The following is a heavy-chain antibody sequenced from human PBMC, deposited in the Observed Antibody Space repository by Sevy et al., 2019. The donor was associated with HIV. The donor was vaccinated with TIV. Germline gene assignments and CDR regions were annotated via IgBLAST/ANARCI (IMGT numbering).Heavy chain of an antibody. V-gene: IGHV4-31*02. J-gene: IGHJ4*02. CDR2: IQYSGST. CDR3: ARRAPISGYFDY. Sequence: SETLSLTCTVSGGSISGGGYYWSWMRQVPGKGLEWIGYIQYSGSTYYNPPLQSRATVSRDTSKNQFFLKLSSMTAADTAVYFCARRAPISGYFDYWGQGTRVTVSS. D-gene: IGHD3-3*02. CDR1: GGSISGGGYY.